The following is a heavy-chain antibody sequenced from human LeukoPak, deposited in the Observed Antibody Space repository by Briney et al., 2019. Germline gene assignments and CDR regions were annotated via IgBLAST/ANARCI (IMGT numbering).Heavy chain of an antibody. CDR3: ARGGSTGTNLNWVDP. CDR2: IYYSRST. D-gene: IGHD1-1*01. CDR1: GGSISSYY. Sequence: SETLSLTCTVSGGSISSYYWSWIRQPPGKGLEWIGYIYYSRSTNYNPSLKSRVTISVDTFKNQFSLKLSSVTAADTAVYYCARGGSTGTNLNWVDPWGQGTLVTVSS. J-gene: IGHJ5*02. V-gene: IGHV4-59*01.